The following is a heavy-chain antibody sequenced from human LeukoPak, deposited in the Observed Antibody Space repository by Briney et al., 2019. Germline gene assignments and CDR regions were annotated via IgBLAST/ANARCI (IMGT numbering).Heavy chain of an antibody. V-gene: IGHV3-30-3*01. D-gene: IGHD2-2*01. CDR3: AREVPASDY. CDR2: ISFDGSNT. CDR1: GFTFSSYA. J-gene: IGHJ4*02. Sequence: PGGSLRLSCAASGFTFSSYAMHWVRQAPGKGLEWVAVISFDGSNTYYADSVKGRFTISRDNSKNTLYLQMSSLRAEDTALYYCAREVPASDYWGQGTLVTVSS.